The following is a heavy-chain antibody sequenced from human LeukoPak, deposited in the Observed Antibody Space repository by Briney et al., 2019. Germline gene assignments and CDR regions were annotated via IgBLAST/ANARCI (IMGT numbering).Heavy chain of an antibody. CDR3: AKPASNNDAFDY. CDR2: ISRSGGST. D-gene: IGHD1-1*01. J-gene: IGHJ4*02. Sequence: GASLRLSCAASGFTFSSYAMSWVRQAPGKGLEWVSAISRSGGSTYYADSVKGRFTISRDNSKNTLYLQMNSLRAEDTAVYYCAKPASNNDAFDYWGQGTLVTVSS. CDR1: GFTFSSYA. V-gene: IGHV3-23*01.